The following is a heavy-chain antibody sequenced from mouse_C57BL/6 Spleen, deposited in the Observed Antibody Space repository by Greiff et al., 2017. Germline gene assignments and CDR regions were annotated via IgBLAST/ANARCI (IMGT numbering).Heavy chain of an antibody. D-gene: IGHD1-1*01. J-gene: IGHJ4*01. CDR3: AREYYGPHYAMGC. CDR2: IDPSDSYT. V-gene: IGHV1-50*01. CDR1: GYTFTSYW. Sequence: QVQLQQPGAELVKPGASVKLSCKASGYTFTSYWMQWVKQRPGQGLEWIGEIDPSDSYTNYNQKFKGKATLTVDTSSSTAYMQLRSLTSEDAAVYYSAREYYGPHYAMGCWGQRTSVTVSS.